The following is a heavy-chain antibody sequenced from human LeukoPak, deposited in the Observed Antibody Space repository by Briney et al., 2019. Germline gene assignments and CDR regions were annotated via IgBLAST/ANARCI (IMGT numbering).Heavy chain of an antibody. V-gene: IGHV5-51*01. Sequence: GESLKISCKGSGYSFTSYWIGWVRQMPGKGLEWMGIIYPGDSDTRYSPSYQGQVTISADKFISTAYLQWSSLKASDTAMYYCARLGVYYDSSGYYFFDYWGQGTLVTVSS. CDR2: IYPGDSDT. CDR1: GYSFTSYW. J-gene: IGHJ4*02. CDR3: ARLGVYYDSSGYYFFDY. D-gene: IGHD3-22*01.